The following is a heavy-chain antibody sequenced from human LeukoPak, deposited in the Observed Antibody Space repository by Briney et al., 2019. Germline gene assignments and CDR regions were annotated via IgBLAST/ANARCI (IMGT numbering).Heavy chain of an antibody. D-gene: IGHD2-2*01. J-gene: IGHJ4*02. V-gene: IGHV3-21*01. CDR3: ARGGCSSTSCYLFDY. CDR2: ISSSSNYI. CDR1: GFTFSSYS. Sequence: KPGGSLRLSCAASGFTFSSYSMNWVRQAPGKGLEWVSSISSSSNYIYYADSVKGRFTISRDNAKNSLYLQMNSLRAEDTAVYYCARGGCSSTSCYLFDYWGQGTLVTVSS.